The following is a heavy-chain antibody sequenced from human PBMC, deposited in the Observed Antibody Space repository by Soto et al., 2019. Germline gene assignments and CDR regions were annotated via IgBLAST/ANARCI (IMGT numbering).Heavy chain of an antibody. J-gene: IGHJ3*02. CDR3: ARWYDSSGYIIGIEAFDI. CDR2: INWNGGST. D-gene: IGHD3-22*01. CDR1: GFTFDDYG. Sequence: AGGSLRLSCAASGFTFDDYGMSWVRQAPGKGLEWVSGINWNGGSTGYADSVKGRFTISRDNAKNSLYLQMNSLRAEDTALYYCARWYDSSGYIIGIEAFDIWGQGTMVTVSS. V-gene: IGHV3-20*04.